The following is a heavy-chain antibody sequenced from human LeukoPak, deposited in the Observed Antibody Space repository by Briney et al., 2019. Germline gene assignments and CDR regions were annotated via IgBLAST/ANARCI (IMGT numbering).Heavy chain of an antibody. CDR1: GILVSSSY. J-gene: IGHJ4*02. CDR3: AKEGTSGHGTNDQALDY. CDR2: IFGGGDT. V-gene: IGHV3-66*01. Sequence: GGSLRLSCAASGILVSSSYMTWVRQSPGKGLEWLSLIFGGGDTRYADSVKGRFTISRDDSKNTLYLQMHSLTAADTAIYYCAKEGTSGHGTNDQALDYWGQGTLVTVSS. D-gene: IGHD1-14*01.